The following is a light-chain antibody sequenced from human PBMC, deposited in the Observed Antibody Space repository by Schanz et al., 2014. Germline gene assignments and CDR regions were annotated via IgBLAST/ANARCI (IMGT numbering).Light chain of an antibody. Sequence: QSALTQPPSVSGSPGQSITISCTGGSSDVGGYDYVSWYQQQPGKAPKLLIYNVRNRSSGVSNRFSGSKSGNTASLTISGVQAEDEADYYCCSYAGSSTWVFGGGTKVTVL. CDR3: CSYAGSSTWV. V-gene: IGLV2-23*02. CDR2: NVR. CDR1: SSDVGGYDY. J-gene: IGLJ3*02.